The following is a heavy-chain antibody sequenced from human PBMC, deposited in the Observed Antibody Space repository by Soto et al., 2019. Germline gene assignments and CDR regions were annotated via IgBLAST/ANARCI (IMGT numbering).Heavy chain of an antibody. Sequence: EVQLVESGGGLVQPGGSLRLSCAASGFTFSTYGMNWVRQAPVKGLEWVSFIRSSSTTIYYADSVRGRFTNSRDKAKNSLNLQMTTVTAEDTAVHYCARDIKHYYDTSGRPDYWGQGTLVTVSS. J-gene: IGHJ4*02. D-gene: IGHD3-22*01. V-gene: IGHV3-48*01. CDR2: IRSSSTTI. CDR3: ARDIKHYYDTSGRPDY. CDR1: GFTFSTYG.